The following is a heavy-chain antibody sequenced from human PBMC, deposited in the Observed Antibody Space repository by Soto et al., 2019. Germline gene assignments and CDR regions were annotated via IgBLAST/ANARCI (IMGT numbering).Heavy chain of an antibody. J-gene: IGHJ6*02. V-gene: IGHV1-69*13. CDR3: ARVRCFNGLCHTADYGMDV. CDR1: GDVFRSYG. Sequence: SEKVSWKASGDVFRSYGINWVRQAPGRGLEWMGGIIPISGTTNYAQKFQGRVAITADESTDTVYMELSRLRSEDTAVYFCARVRCFNGLCHTADYGMDVWGQGTTVTVSS. CDR2: IIPISGTT. D-gene: IGHD2-8*01.